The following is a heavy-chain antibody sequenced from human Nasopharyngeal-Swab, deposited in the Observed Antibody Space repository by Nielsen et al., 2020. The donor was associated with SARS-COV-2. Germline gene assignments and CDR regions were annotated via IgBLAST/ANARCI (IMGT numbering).Heavy chain of an antibody. Sequence: GESLKISCAASGFTFSDYYMSWIRQAPGKGLEWVSYISSSGSTIYYADSVKGRFTISRDNAKNSLYLQMNSLRAEDTAVYYCARDCSSTSCYGNYYYGMDVWGQGTTVTVSS. CDR1: GFTFSDYY. V-gene: IGHV3-11*01. J-gene: IGHJ6*02. D-gene: IGHD2-2*01. CDR2: ISSSGSTI. CDR3: ARDCSSTSCYGNYYYGMDV.